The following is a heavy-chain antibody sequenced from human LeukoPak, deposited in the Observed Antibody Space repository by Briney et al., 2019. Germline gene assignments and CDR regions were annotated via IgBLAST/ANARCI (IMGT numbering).Heavy chain of an antibody. CDR1: GYTFTSHY. J-gene: IGHJ4*02. Sequence: ASVKVSCKASGYTFTSHYMHWVRQAPGQGLEWMGLINPSGSSTNYAQKFQGRVTMTRDTSISTAYMELSRLRSDDTAVYYCAICSGGSSSLFDYWGQGTLVTVSS. D-gene: IGHD2-15*01. CDR2: INPSGSST. CDR3: AICSGGSSSLFDY. V-gene: IGHV1-2*02.